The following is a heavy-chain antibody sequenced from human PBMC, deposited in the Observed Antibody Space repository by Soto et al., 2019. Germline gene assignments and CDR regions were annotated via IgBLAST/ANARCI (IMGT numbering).Heavy chain of an antibody. CDR1: GGSFSSYH. CDR2: INHLTTT. V-gene: IGHV4-34*01. CDR3: ARGYDTALAPIF. Sequence: PSETLSLTCAVYGGSFSSYHWSGIRQTPGKGLEWIGEINHLTTTNYNPSLKSRVIISLDTPKNQFSLKLSSVTAADTAVYYCARGYDTALAPIFWGQGILVPVSS. D-gene: IGHD5-18*01. J-gene: IGHJ4*02.